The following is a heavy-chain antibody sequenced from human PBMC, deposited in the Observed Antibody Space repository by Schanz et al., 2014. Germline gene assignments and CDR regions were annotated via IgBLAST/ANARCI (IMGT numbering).Heavy chain of an antibody. D-gene: IGHD2-2*01. J-gene: IGHJ3*01. CDR1: GYTFTSYG. Sequence: QGQLVQSGAEVKKPGASVKVSCKASGYTFTSYGITGVRQAPGQGLEWMGWISAYNGHTTYAQKFQGRVTMTTDTSTSAAYMELRNVRYDDTAMYYCAIGIPYCSSTSCSGLDAYDVWGRGTLVTVSS. V-gene: IGHV1-18*01. CDR3: AIGIPYCSSTSCSGLDAYDV. CDR2: ISAYNGHT.